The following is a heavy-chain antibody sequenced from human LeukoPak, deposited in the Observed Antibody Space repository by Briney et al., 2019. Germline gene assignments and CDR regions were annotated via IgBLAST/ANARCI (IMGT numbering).Heavy chain of an antibody. J-gene: IGHJ4*02. CDR1: GGSVSDYY. CDR3: ACRKLANDY. Sequence: SETLSLTCTISGGSVSDYYWSWIRQSPGKGLEWIGYIYYTGSTTYNPSLKSRVTMSADTSKNQFFLNLNSVTAADTAVYYCACRKLANDYWGQGTLVTVSS. CDR2: IYYTGST. V-gene: IGHV4-59*02. D-gene: IGHD1-1*01.